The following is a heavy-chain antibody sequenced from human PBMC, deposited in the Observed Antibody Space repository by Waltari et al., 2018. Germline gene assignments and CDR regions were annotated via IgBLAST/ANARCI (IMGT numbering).Heavy chain of an antibody. CDR1: GFTFTTYW. D-gene: IGHD3-16*01. CDR2: SNSEGSGT. V-gene: IGHV3-74*01. J-gene: IGHJ4*02. Sequence: EVELVESGGGLVQPGGSLRLSCAASGFTFTTYWMHWGRQAPGKGLVWVSRSNSEGSGTSYADSVQGRYTIARDNAKNTVFLQMNSRGVEDTAVYYCVRRLDKRRGFDYWGQGTLVTVSS. CDR3: VRRLDKRRGFDY.